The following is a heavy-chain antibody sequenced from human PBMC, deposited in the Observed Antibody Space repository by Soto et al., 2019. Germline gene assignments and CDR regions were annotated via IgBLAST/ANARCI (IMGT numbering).Heavy chain of an antibody. D-gene: IGHD3-3*01. CDR2: IYYSGST. J-gene: IGHJ3*02. Sequence: SETLSLTCTVSGGSISSSSYYWGWIRQPPGKGLEWIGSIYYSGSTYYNPSLKSRVTISVDTSKNQFSLKLSSVTAADTAVYYCASPGGVVTDDAFDIWGRGTMVTVSS. CDR3: ASPGGVVTDDAFDI. CDR1: GGSISSSSYY. V-gene: IGHV4-39*01.